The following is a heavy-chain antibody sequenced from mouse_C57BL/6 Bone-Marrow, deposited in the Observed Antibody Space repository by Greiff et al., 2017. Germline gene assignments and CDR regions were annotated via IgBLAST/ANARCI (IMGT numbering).Heavy chain of an antibody. CDR1: GYTFTDHT. D-gene: IGHD1-1*01. CDR2: IYPRDGST. Sequence: VQLQQSDAELVKPGASVTISCKVSGYTFTDHTIHWMKQRPEQGLEWIGYIYPRDGSTKYNAKFKGKATLTADKSSSTAYMQLNSLTSEDSAVYFCASDYYGSHYYAMDYWGQGTSVTVSS. J-gene: IGHJ4*01. CDR3: ASDYYGSHYYAMDY. V-gene: IGHV1-78*01.